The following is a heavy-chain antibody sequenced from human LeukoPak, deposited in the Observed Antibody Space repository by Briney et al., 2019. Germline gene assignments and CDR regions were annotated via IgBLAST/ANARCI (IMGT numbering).Heavy chain of an antibody. CDR2: IRYDGSNK. D-gene: IGHD3-22*01. Sequence: GGSLRLSCAASGFTFSSYGMHWVRQAPGKGLEWVAFIRYDGSNKYYADSVKGRFTISRDNSKNTLYLQMNSLRAEDTAVYYCANHYYDSSGYDAYFDYWGQGTLVTVSS. CDR1: GFTFSSYG. CDR3: ANHYYDSSGYDAYFDY. J-gene: IGHJ4*02. V-gene: IGHV3-30*02.